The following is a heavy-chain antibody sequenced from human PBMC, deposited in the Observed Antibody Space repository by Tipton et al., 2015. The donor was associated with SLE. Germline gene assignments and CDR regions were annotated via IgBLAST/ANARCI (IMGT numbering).Heavy chain of an antibody. CDR1: GGTFSSYA. V-gene: IGHV1-69*01. D-gene: IGHD3-3*01. J-gene: IGHJ4*02. Sequence: QSGAEVKKPGSSVKVSCKASGGTFSSYAISWVRQAPGQGLEWMGGIIPIFGTANYAQKFQGRVTITADESTSTAYMELSSLRSEDTAVYYCARAQWAVYDFWSGYYPDYWGQGTLVTVSS. CDR2: IIPIFGTA. CDR3: ARAQWAVYDFWSGYYPDY.